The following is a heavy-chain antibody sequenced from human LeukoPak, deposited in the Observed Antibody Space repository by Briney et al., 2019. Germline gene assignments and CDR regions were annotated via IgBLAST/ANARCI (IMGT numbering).Heavy chain of an antibody. J-gene: IGHJ4*02. CDR1: GFTFSIYW. CDR2: INNDGSSI. V-gene: IGHV3-74*01. Sequence: PGGSLRLSCEVSGFTFSIYWMHWIPQAPGKGLVWVSRINNDGSSIGYADSVKGRLTISRDNAKNTLYLQMNSLRAEDTAVYYCTRGMYSSAWSIDYWGQGTLVTVSS. CDR3: TRGMYSSAWSIDY. D-gene: IGHD6-19*01.